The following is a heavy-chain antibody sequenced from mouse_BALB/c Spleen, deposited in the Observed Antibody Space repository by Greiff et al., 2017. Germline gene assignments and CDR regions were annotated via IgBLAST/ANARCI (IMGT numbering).Heavy chain of an antibody. J-gene: IGHJ4*01. CDR2: IYPGDGDT. V-gene: IGHV1-87*01. CDR1: GYTFTSYW. Sequence: VQLQQSGAELASPGASVKLSCKASGYTFTSYWMQWVKQRPGQGLEWIGAIYPGDGDTRYTQKFKGKATLTADKSSSTAYMQLSSLASEDSAVFYCARDHYYGYDYAMDYWGQGTSVTVSS. D-gene: IGHD1-2*01. CDR3: ARDHYYGYDYAMDY.